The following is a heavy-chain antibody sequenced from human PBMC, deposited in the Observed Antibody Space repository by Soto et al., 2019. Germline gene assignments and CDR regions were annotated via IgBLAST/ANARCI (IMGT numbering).Heavy chain of an antibody. CDR1: GYSFTTYD. Sequence: QAQLEQSGPEEMKSGASVRISCKASGYSFTTYDITWVRQAPGQGPEWMGWISTKSAKTNYAAKCRGRVILTTETSTGTAYMDVRSLTSGNSALYYCATFTSGTIHFNFWGQGTLITVSS. J-gene: IGHJ4*02. V-gene: IGHV1-18*04. CDR2: ISTKSAKT. D-gene: IGHD1-1*01. CDR3: ATFTSGTIHFNF.